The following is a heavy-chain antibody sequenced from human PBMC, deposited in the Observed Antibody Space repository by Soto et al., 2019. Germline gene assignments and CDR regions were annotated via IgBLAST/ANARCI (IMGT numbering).Heavy chain of an antibody. D-gene: IGHD2-21*02. CDR3: PNAYCGGDCRDY. CDR1: GFTFSGSA. J-gene: IGHJ4*02. V-gene: IGHV3-73*01. CDR2: IRSKANSYAT. Sequence: GGSLRLSCAASGFTFSGSAMHWVRQASGKGLEWVVRIRSKANSYATAYAASVKGRFTISRDDSKNTAYLQMNSLKTEDTSLYYCPNAYCGGDCRDYWGQGTLVTVSS.